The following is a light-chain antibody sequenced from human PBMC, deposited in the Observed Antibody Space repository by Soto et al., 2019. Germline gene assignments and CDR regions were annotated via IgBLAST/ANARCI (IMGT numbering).Light chain of an antibody. J-gene: IGKJ3*01. CDR2: AAS. V-gene: IGKV1-9*01. CDR1: QDISSY. CDR3: QQLNNYPS. Sequence: DIQLTQSPSFLSGSVGDRVTISCWASQDISSYLAWYQQKPGKAPKLLIYAASTLQSGVPSRFSGSGSGTEFTLTISSLQPEDFATYYCQQLNNYPSFGPGTKVDIK.